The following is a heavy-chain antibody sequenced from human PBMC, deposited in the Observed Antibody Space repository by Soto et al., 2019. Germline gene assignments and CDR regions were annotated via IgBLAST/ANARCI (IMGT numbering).Heavy chain of an antibody. D-gene: IGHD6-13*01. CDR2: INAGNGNT. Sequence: ASVKVSCKASGYTFTSYAMHWVRQAPGQRLEWMGWINAGNGNTKYSQKFQGRVTITREKSTSTAYMELSSLGSEDTAVYYCAAAAGEDNYYYYGMDVWGQGTTVTVSS. CDR3: AAAAGEDNYYYYGMDV. CDR1: GYTFTSYA. V-gene: IGHV1-3*01. J-gene: IGHJ6*02.